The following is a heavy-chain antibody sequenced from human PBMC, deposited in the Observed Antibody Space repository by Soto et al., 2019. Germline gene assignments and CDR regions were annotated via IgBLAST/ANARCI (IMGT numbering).Heavy chain of an antibody. CDR3: ARGKGPIAVAGWYAFDI. Sequence: QVQLVQSGAEVKKPGASVKVSCKASGYTFTSYEITWVRQATGQGLEWMGWMNPNSGNTGYAQKFQGRVTMTRNTSISTPYMELSSLRSEDTAVYYFARGKGPIAVAGWYAFDIWGQGTMVTVSS. J-gene: IGHJ3*02. D-gene: IGHD6-19*01. V-gene: IGHV1-8*01. CDR1: GYTFTSYE. CDR2: MNPNSGNT.